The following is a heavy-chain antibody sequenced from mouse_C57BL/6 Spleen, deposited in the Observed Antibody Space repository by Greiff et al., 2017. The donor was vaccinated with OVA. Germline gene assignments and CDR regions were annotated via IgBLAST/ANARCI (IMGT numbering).Heavy chain of an antibody. Sequence: VQLQQSGPELVKPGASVKISCKASGYAFSSSWMNWVKQRPGKGLEWIGRIYPGDGDTNYNGKFKGKATLTADKSSSTAYMQLSSLTSEDSAVYFCAREGYSNYEGGAMDYWGQGTSVTVSS. D-gene: IGHD2-5*01. J-gene: IGHJ4*01. V-gene: IGHV1-82*01. CDR3: AREGYSNYEGGAMDY. CDR1: GYAFSSSW. CDR2: IYPGDGDT.